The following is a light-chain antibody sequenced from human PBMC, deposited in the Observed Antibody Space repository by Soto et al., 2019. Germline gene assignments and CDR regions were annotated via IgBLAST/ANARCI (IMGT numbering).Light chain of an antibody. J-gene: IGLJ1*01. CDR1: SSDVGGYNS. V-gene: IGLV2-14*01. Sequence: QSVLTQPASVSGSPGQSITISCTGTSSDVGGYNSVSWYQQHPGKAPKLMIYDVSSRPSGVSIRFSGSKSGNTASLTIFGLQAEDEADYYCCSYTSGSTLYVFGAGTKVTVL. CDR3: CSYTSGSTLYV. CDR2: DVS.